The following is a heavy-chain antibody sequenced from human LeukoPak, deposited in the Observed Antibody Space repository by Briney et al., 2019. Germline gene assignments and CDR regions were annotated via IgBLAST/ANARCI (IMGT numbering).Heavy chain of an antibody. Sequence: ASVKVSCKASGYTFTSYGISWVRQAPGQGLEWMGWTSAYNGNTDYAQSLQGRVTMTIDTYTSTVYMELRSLRSDDTAVYYCARDVGRSYDLDYWGQGTLVTVSS. V-gene: IGHV1-18*01. J-gene: IGHJ4*02. D-gene: IGHD3-16*01. CDR1: GYTFTSYG. CDR3: ARDVGRSYDLDY. CDR2: TSAYNGNT.